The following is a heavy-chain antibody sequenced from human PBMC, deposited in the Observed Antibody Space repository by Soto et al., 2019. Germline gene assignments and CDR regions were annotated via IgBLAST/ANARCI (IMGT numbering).Heavy chain of an antibody. J-gene: IGHJ4*02. D-gene: IGHD3-22*01. Sequence: SETLSLTCAVYGGSFSGYYWSWIRQPPGKGLEWIGEINHSGSTNYNPSLKSRVTISVDTSKNQFSLKLSSVTAADTAVYYCARSRPTYYYDSSGYYNDYWGQGTLVTVSS. CDR2: INHSGST. V-gene: IGHV4-34*01. CDR3: ARSRPTYYYDSSGYYNDY. CDR1: GGSFSGYY.